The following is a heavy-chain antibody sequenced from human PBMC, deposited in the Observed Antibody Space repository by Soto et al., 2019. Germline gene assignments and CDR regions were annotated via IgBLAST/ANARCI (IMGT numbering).Heavy chain of an antibody. CDR1: GYSISSGYY. V-gene: IGHV4-38-2*01. D-gene: IGHD6-19*01. J-gene: IGHJ4*02. Sequence: ETLSLTCAVSGYSISSGYYWCWIRQPPGKGLEWIGSIYHSGSTYYNPSLKSRVTISVDTSKNQFSLKLSSVTAADTAVYYCASLIAVAGTIRYWGQGTLVTVSS. CDR3: ASLIAVAGTIRY. CDR2: IYHSGST.